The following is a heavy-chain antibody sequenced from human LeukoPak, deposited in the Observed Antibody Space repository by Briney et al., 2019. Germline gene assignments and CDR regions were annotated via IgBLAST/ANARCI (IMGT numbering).Heavy chain of an antibody. D-gene: IGHD3-10*01. Sequence: SETLSLTCTVSGGSISSGSYYWSWIRQPAGKGLEWIGRIYTSGSTYYNPFLKSRVTISVDTSKNQFSLKLSSVTAADTAVYYCARESSGSYYHSWGQGTLVTVSS. CDR3: ARESSGSYYHS. J-gene: IGHJ4*02. V-gene: IGHV4-61*02. CDR2: IYTSGST. CDR1: GGSISSGSYY.